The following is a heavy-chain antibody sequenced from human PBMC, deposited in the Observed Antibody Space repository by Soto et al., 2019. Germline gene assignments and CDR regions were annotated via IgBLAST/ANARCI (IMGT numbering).Heavy chain of an antibody. Sequence: ASVKVSCKASGGTFSSYAISWVRQAPGQGLEWMGGIIPIFGTANYAQKFQGRVTITADESTSTAYMELSSLRSEDTAVYYCALNYYDSSVQPAYYFYYWCQGTLLTVSS. D-gene: IGHD3-22*01. V-gene: IGHV1-69*13. CDR1: GGTFSSYA. CDR3: ALNYYDSSVQPAYYFYY. CDR2: IIPIFGTA. J-gene: IGHJ4*02.